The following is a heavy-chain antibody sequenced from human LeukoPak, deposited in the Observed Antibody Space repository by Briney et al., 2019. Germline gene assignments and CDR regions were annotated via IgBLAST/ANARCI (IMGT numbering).Heavy chain of an antibody. J-gene: IGHJ4*02. Sequence: ASVKVSCKASGYTFTSYGISWVRQAPGQGLEWMGWISAYNGNTNYAQKFQGRVTMTTDTSTSTVYMELRSLRSDDTAVYYCARALYQYCSSTSCPTAFDYWGQGTLVTVSS. D-gene: IGHD2-2*01. CDR3: ARALYQYCSSTSCPTAFDY. CDR1: GYTFTSYG. CDR2: ISAYNGNT. V-gene: IGHV1-18*04.